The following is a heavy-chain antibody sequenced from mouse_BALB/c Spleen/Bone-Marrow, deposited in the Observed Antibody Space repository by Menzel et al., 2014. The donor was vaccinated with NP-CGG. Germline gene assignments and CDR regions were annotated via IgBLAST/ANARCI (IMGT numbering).Heavy chain of an antibody. Sequence: QVQLKESGAELVRPGASVKLSCKALGYTFTDYEIHWVKQTPEHGLEWIGAIHPGSGGTAYNQKFKGKATLTVDKSSNTAHTELSSLTSEDSAVYYCTRGWDAMDYWGQGTSVTVSS. CDR1: GYTFTDYE. D-gene: IGHD3-3*01. V-gene: IGHV1-15*01. CDR3: TRGWDAMDY. CDR2: IHPGSGGT. J-gene: IGHJ4*01.